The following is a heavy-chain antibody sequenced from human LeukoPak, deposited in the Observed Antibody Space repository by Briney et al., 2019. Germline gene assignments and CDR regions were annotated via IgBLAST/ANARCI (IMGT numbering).Heavy chain of an antibody. J-gene: IGHJ4*02. Sequence: SGGSLRLSCAASGFTFSSNAMSWVRQAPGKGLEWVSGFSGSGGSTYYADSVKGRFTISRDNSKNTLDLQMNSLRAEDTAVYYCAKDRRRKQLRGFDYWGQGTLVTVSS. D-gene: IGHD1-1*01. V-gene: IGHV3-23*01. CDR1: GFTFSSNA. CDR3: AKDRRRKQLRGFDY. CDR2: FSGSGGST.